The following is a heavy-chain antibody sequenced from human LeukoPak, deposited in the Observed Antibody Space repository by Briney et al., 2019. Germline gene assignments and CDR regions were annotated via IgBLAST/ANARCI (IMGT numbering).Heavy chain of an antibody. J-gene: IGHJ4*02. CDR3: ARRSGSYWGEGFDY. Sequence: SETLSLTCSVSGGSISSGSYYWSWIRQPAGKGLEWIGRIYTSGSTYYNPSLKSRVTISVDTSKNQFSLKLSSVTAADTAVYYCARRSGSYWGEGFDYWGQGTLVTVSS. V-gene: IGHV4-61*02. D-gene: IGHD1-26*01. CDR2: IYTSGST. CDR1: GGSISSGSYY.